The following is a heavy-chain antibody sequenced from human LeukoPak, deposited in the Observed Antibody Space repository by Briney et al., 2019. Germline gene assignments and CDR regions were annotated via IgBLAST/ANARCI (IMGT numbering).Heavy chain of an antibody. D-gene: IGHD2-15*01. V-gene: IGHV1-69*13. CDR3: ARDRPDGYCSGGSCSPSAYYYYGMDV. Sequence: ASVKVSCKASGGTFSSYAISWVRQAPGQGLEWMGGIIPIFGTANYAQKFQGRVTITADESTSTAYVELSSLRSEDTAVYYCARDRPDGYCSGGSCSPSAYYYYGMDVWGQGTTVTVSS. J-gene: IGHJ6*02. CDR1: GGTFSSYA. CDR2: IIPIFGTA.